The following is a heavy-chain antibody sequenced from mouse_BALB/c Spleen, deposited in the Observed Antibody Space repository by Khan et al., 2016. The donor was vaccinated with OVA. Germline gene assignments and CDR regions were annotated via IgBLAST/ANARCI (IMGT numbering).Heavy chain of an antibody. J-gene: IGHJ3*01. Sequence: LQQPGSELVRPGASVKLSCKASGYTFTSYWMHWVKQRPGQGLEWIGNIYPGSGLTNYDEKLKSRASLTVDTSSSTVYMQLSSLKSEDSAVYYCTSVYSYYYGSSPFAYWCQGTLVTVSA. CDR2: IYPGSGLT. CDR1: GYTFTSYW. V-gene: IGHV1S22*01. CDR3: TSVYSYYYGSSPFAY. D-gene: IGHD1-1*01.